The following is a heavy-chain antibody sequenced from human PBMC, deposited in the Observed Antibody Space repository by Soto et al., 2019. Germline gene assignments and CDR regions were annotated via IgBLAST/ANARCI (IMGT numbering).Heavy chain of an antibody. D-gene: IGHD3-10*01. CDR2: ISGSGGST. V-gene: IGHV3-23*01. J-gene: IGHJ4*02. CDR1: GFTFSSYA. Sequence: GGSLRLSCAASGFTFSSYAMSWVRQAPGRGLEWVSAISGSGGSTYYADSVKGRFTISRDNSKNTLYLQMNSLRAEDTAVYYCAKDHYYGSGSYYFYWGQGTLVTVSS. CDR3: AKDHYYGSGSYYFY.